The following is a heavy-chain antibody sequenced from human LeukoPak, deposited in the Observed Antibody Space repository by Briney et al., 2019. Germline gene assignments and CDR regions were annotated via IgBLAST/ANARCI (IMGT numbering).Heavy chain of an antibody. V-gene: IGHV1-18*01. J-gene: IGHJ4*02. D-gene: IGHD6-13*01. CDR2: ISAYNGNT. CDR1: GYTFTSYG. Sequence: RASVKVSCKASGYTFTSYGISWVRQAPGQGLEWMGWISAYNGNTNYAQKLQGRVTMTTDTSTSTAYMELRSLRSDDTAVYYCARVRRGSSWPGADYWGQGTLVTVSS. CDR3: ARVRRGSSWPGADY.